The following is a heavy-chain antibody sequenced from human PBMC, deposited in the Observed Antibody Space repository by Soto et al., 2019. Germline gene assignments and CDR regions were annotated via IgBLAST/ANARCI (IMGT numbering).Heavy chain of an antibody. CDR1: GASMTSSIYY. J-gene: IGHJ5*01. V-gene: IGHV4-39*01. CDR2: ISYSATT. CDR3: ARHPTGFPNWFDS. D-gene: IGHD1-1*01. Sequence: NPSETLSLTCSVSGASMTSSIYYWGWIRQPPKKGLEWIGTISYSATTYYNTSLKSRVTMSVDTSKNQFSLKLSSVTAADTAVYYCARHPTGFPNWFDSWGQGTLVTVS.